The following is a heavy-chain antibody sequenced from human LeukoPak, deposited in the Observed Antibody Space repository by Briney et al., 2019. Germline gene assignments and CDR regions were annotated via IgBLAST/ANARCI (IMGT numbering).Heavy chain of an antibody. D-gene: IGHD3-22*01. CDR2: ISSSSSTI. V-gene: IGHV3-48*04. CDR3: AREDYYDSSGYYYGEPHFDY. CDR1: GFTFSSYS. Sequence: PGGSLRLSCAASGFTFSSYSMNWVRQAPGKGLEWVSYISSSSSTIYYADSVKGRFTISRDNAKNSLYLQMNSLRAEDTAVYYSAREDYYDSSGYYYGEPHFDYWGQGTLVTVSS. J-gene: IGHJ4*02.